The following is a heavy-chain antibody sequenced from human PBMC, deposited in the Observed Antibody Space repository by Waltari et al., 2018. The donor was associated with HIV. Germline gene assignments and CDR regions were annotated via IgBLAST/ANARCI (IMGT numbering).Heavy chain of an antibody. CDR3: AIDSSQVLWFGESLAL. D-gene: IGHD3-10*01. CDR2: IDNVGVKK. Sequence: QVQLVESGGGVVQPGDVLRLSCAASGPSFGSVGMNWVRQAPGKGLGWVRVIDNVGVKKFHANSVRGRFTISRDTSKKTLYLQMNTLQTEETAVYFCAIDSSQVLWFGESLALWGQGTQVTVS. V-gene: IGHV3-30*05. J-gene: IGHJ4*02. CDR1: GPSFGSVG.